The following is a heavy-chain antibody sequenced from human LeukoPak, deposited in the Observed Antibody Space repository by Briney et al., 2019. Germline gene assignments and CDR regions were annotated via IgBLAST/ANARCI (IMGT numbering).Heavy chain of an antibody. D-gene: IGHD6-19*01. CDR1: GYTFTVYY. V-gene: IGHV1-2*02. Sequence: ASVTDSSKASGYTFTVYYMHWVRQAPGQGREWMGWINPNSGGTNYAQKFQGRVTMTRDTSISTAYMELSRLRSDDTAVYYCAREGQIAVADYWGRETLVTVSS. CDR3: AREGQIAVADY. CDR2: INPNSGGT. J-gene: IGHJ4*02.